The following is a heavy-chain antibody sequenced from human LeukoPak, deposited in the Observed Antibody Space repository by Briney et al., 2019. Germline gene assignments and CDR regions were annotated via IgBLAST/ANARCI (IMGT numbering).Heavy chain of an antibody. V-gene: IGHV3-53*01. Sequence: PGGSLRLSCVASGFNVSTNYMSWVRQAPGKGLEWVSVIYSGGSTYYADSVKGRFTISRDNSKNTLYLQMNSLRAEDTAVYYCAGYETFTTDDAFDIWGQGTMVTVSS. D-gene: IGHD5-12*01. J-gene: IGHJ3*02. CDR2: IYSGGST. CDR3: AGYETFTTDDAFDI. CDR1: GFNVSTNY.